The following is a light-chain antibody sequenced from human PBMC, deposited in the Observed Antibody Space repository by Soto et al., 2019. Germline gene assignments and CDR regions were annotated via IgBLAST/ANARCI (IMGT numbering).Light chain of an antibody. CDR1: SSNIGAGHD. CDR2: GNS. J-gene: IGLJ2*01. CDR3: QSYDSSLRVV. V-gene: IGLV1-40*01. Sequence: QSVLTQPPSVSGAPGQRVTISCTGSSSNIGAGHDVHWYQQLPGTAPKLLIYGNSNRPSGVPDRFTGSKSGTSASLAITGLQAEDEADYYCQSYDSSLRVVFGGGTKLTVL.